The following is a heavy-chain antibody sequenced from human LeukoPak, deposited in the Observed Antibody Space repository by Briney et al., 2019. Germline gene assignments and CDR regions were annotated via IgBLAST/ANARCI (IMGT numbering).Heavy chain of an antibody. V-gene: IGHV4-59*01. Sequence: ASETLSLTCTVSGGSISTYYWSWIRKPPGKGLEWIGYIYYTGSTNYNPSLKSRVTISVDTSKNQFSLKLTSVTAADTAVYYCARGVGATSSFDFWGQGTLVTVSS. D-gene: IGHD1-26*01. CDR3: ARGVGATSSFDF. CDR2: IYYTGST. CDR1: GGSISTYY. J-gene: IGHJ4*02.